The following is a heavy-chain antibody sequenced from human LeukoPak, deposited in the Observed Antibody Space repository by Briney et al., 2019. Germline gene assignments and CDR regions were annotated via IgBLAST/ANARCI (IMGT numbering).Heavy chain of an antibody. J-gene: IGHJ4*02. CDR3: ARTYYYDSSGYYYGLDY. V-gene: IGHV5-51*01. Sequence: GESLKISCQGSGYSFTSYWIGWVRQMPGKGLEWMGIIYPGDSDTRYSPSFQGQVTISADKSISTAYLQWSSLKASDTAMYYCARTYYYDSSGYYYGLDYWGQGTLVTVSS. CDR1: GYSFTSYW. D-gene: IGHD3-22*01. CDR2: IYPGDSDT.